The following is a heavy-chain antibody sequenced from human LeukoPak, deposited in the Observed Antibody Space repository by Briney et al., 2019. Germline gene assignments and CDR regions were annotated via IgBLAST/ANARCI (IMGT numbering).Heavy chain of an antibody. V-gene: IGHV4-31*03. D-gene: IGHD4-17*01. CDR1: GGSISSGGYY. CDR3: ARASTVTMYAFDI. Sequence: SETLSLTCTVSGGSISSGGYYWSWIRQHPGKGLEWIGYIYYSGSTYYNPSLKSRVTISVDTSENQFSLKLSSVTAADTAVYYCARASTVTMYAFDIWGQGTMVTVSS. J-gene: IGHJ3*02. CDR2: IYYSGST.